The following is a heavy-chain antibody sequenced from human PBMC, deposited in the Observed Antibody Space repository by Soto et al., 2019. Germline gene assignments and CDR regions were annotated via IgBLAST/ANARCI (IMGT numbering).Heavy chain of an antibody. Sequence: SETLSLTCTVSGGSISSYYWSWIRQPPGKGLEWIGYIYYSGSTNYNPSLKSRVTISVDTSKNQFSLKLSSVTAANTAVYYCARGGIAAAGRWRDYYYYGMDVWGQGTTVTVSS. V-gene: IGHV4-59*01. CDR2: IYYSGST. D-gene: IGHD6-13*01. J-gene: IGHJ6*02. CDR3: ARGGIAAAGRWRDYYYYGMDV. CDR1: GGSISSYY.